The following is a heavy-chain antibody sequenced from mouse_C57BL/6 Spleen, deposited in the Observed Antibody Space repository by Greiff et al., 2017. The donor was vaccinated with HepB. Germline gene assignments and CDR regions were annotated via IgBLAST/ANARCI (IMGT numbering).Heavy chain of an antibody. V-gene: IGHV1-80*01. J-gene: IGHJ4*01. CDR2: IYPGDGDT. Sequence: VMLVESGAELVKPGASVKISCKASGYAFSSYWMNWVKQRPGKGLEWIGQIYPGDGDTNYNGKFKGKATLTADKSSSTAYMQLSSLTSEDSAVYFCARRKLDYYAMDYWGQGTSVTVSS. D-gene: IGHD3-1*01. CDR3: ARRKLDYYAMDY. CDR1: GYAFSSYW.